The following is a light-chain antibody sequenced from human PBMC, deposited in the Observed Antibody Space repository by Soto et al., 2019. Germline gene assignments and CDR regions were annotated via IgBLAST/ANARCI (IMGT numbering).Light chain of an antibody. Sequence: ETVLTQSPGTLSLSPGERATLSCRASQSVSSSYLAWYQQKPGQAPRLLIYGASSRATGIPDRFSGSGSGTDLTLTISILEPEDFAVYCCQQYGRSPGFGPGTKVDIK. V-gene: IGKV3-20*01. J-gene: IGKJ3*01. CDR2: GAS. CDR3: QQYGRSPG. CDR1: QSVSSSY.